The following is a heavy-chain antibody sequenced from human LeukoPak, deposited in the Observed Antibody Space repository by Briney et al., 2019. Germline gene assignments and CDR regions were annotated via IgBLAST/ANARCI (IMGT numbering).Heavy chain of an antibody. J-gene: IGHJ3*02. CDR3: ARGVYWRGNFDAFDI. Sequence: SQTLSLTCTVAGDSISSGGYYWNWIRQHPGKGLEWIGYIYYSGSTYYNPSLKSRVTISVDTSKNQFSLNLSSVTAADTAVYYCARGVYWRGNFDAFDIWGQGTMVTVSS. CDR1: GDSISSGGYY. D-gene: IGHD1-26*01. CDR2: IYYSGST. V-gene: IGHV4-31*03.